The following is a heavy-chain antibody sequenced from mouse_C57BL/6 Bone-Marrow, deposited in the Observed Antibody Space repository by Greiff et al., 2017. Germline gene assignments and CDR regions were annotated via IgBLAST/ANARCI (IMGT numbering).Heavy chain of an antibody. CDR3: AREGRPYYGSGLYYFDY. V-gene: IGHV1-50*01. Sequence: QVQLQQSGAELVKPGASVKLSCKASGYTFTSYWMQWVKQRPGQGLEWIGEIDPSDSYTNYNQKFKGKATLTVDTSSSTAYMQLSSLTSEDSAVYYCAREGRPYYGSGLYYFDYWGQGTTLTVSS. CDR1: GYTFTSYW. CDR2: IDPSDSYT. D-gene: IGHD1-1*01. J-gene: IGHJ2*01.